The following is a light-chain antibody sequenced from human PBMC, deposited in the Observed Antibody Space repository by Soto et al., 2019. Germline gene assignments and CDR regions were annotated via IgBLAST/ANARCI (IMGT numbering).Light chain of an antibody. V-gene: IGKV1-39*01. CDR1: QNIRKF. J-gene: IGKJ4*01. CDR2: TSS. Sequence: DIQMTQSPSSLSASVGDTISITCRASQNIRKFVNWYQRRPGQAPRLLIYTSSTLQSGVPSRFSGTGSGTDFTLTISSLQPEDFGTYFCQQSSDTLITFGGGTKVEIK. CDR3: QQSSDTLIT.